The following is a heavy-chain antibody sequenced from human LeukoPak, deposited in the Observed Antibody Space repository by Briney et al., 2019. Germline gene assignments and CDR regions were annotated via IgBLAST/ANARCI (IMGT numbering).Heavy chain of an antibody. D-gene: IGHD2-2*01. J-gene: IGHJ4*02. CDR3: ARGHCSSTSCPKFDY. CDR2: IYYSGST. V-gene: IGHV4-31*03. Sequence: SETLSLTCTVSGGSISSGGYYWGWIRQHPGKGLEWIGYIYYSGSTYYNPSLKSRVTISVDTSKNQFSLKLSSVTAADTAVYYCARGHCSSTSCPKFDYWGQGTLVTVSS. CDR1: GGSISSGGYY.